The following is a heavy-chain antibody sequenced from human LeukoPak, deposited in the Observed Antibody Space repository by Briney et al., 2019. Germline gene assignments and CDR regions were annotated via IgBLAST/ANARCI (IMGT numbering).Heavy chain of an antibody. CDR3: ARVVTPGYFDL. D-gene: IGHD2-15*01. J-gene: IGHJ2*01. V-gene: IGHV4-59*08. Sequence: SETLSLTCTVSGGSISSYYWSWIRQPPGKGLEWIGYIYYSGSTYYNPSLKSRVTISVDTSKNQFSLKLSSVTAADTAVYYCARVVTPGYFDLWGRGTLVTVSS. CDR1: GGSISSYY. CDR2: IYYSGST.